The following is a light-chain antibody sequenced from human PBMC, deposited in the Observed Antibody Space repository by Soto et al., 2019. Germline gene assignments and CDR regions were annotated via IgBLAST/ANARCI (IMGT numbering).Light chain of an antibody. J-gene: IGKJ2*01. Sequence: DIQMTQSPSSLSPSVGDRVTITCRASQAIRTFLSWYRQKPGKAPELLVYYGSTLHSGVSSRFNGSGSGTDFTLTMTSLQPEDFATYYCQQSYIAPYTFGQGTKL. V-gene: IGKV1-39*01. CDR1: QAIRTF. CDR3: QQSYIAPYT. CDR2: YGS.